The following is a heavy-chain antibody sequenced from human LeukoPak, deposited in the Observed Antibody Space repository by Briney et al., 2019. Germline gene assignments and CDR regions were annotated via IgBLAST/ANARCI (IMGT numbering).Heavy chain of an antibody. V-gene: IGHV3-21*01. Sequence: GGSLKLSCATSGFTFNNYNMNWVRQAPGRALEWVSSITSSGTYIFYADSVKGRFTISRAKNSLYLQMNSLGPEDTAVYYCARDPYSGNYGNYYYYYMDVWGKGTTVTISS. CDR2: ITSSGTYI. J-gene: IGHJ6*03. CDR1: GFTFNNYN. D-gene: IGHD1-26*01. CDR3: ARDPYSGNYGNYYYYYMDV.